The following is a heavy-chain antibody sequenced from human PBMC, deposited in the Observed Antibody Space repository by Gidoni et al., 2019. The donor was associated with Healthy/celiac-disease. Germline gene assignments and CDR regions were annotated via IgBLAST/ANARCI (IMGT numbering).Heavy chain of an antibody. J-gene: IGHJ4*02. Sequence: QVQLQESGPGLVKPSQTLSLTCTVSGCSISSGDYYWSWIRPPPGKGLEWIGYIYYSGSTYYNPSLKRRVTISVDTSKNQFSLKLSSVTAADTAVYYCARDGGYSSGSPLGYWGQGTLVTVSS. D-gene: IGHD3-22*01. CDR2: IYYSGST. CDR1: GCSISSGDYY. V-gene: IGHV4-30-4*01. CDR3: ARDGGYSSGSPLGY.